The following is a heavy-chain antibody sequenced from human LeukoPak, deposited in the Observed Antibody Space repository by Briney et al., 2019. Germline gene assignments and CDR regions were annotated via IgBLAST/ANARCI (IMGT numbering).Heavy chain of an antibody. CDR1: GFTFSSYS. V-gene: IGHV3-21*01. Sequence: NPGGSLRLSCAASGFTFSSYSMNWVRQAPGKGLEWVSSISSSSSYIYYADSVKGRFTISRDNAKNSLYLQMNSLRAEDTAVYYCARDLGVRYDGGDYWGQGTLVTVSS. D-gene: IGHD3-10*01. CDR3: ARDLGVRYDGGDY. J-gene: IGHJ4*02. CDR2: ISSSSSYI.